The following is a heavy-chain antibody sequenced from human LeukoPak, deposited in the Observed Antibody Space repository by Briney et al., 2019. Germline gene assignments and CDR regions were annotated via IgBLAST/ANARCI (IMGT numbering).Heavy chain of an antibody. Sequence: KPSETLSLTCTVSGGSMSSYYWSWIRQPPGKGLEYIGYIYYTGSTYYNPSLKSRVTISVDTSKRQFSLRLSSVSAADTAVYYCARNQGGCFGVIPGDDWGQGTLVTVSS. D-gene: IGHD3-3*01. J-gene: IGHJ4*02. CDR2: IYYTGST. CDR3: ARNQGGCFGVIPGDD. V-gene: IGHV4-59*12. CDR1: GGSMSSYY.